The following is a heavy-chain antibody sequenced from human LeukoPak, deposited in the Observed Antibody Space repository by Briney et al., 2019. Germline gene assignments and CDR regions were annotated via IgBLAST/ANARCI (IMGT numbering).Heavy chain of an antibody. CDR1: GGSISSSSYY. D-gene: IGHD6-25*01. V-gene: IGHV4-39*07. CDR3: ARVSGSFVDV. J-gene: IGHJ6*04. CDR2: IYYSGST. Sequence: PSETLSLTCTVSGGSISSSSYYWGWIRQPPGKGLEWIGSIYYSGSTYYNPSLKSRVTISVDRSKNQFSLKLSSVTAADTAVYYCARVSGSFVDVWGKGTTVTVSS.